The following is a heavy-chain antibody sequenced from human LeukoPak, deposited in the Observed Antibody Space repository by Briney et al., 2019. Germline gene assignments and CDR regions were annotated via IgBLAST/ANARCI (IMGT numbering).Heavy chain of an antibody. CDR3: ARADYSDCNTDIDY. J-gene: IGHJ4*02. CDR2: IKHSGSP. CDR1: AYSISSDYY. Sequence: ASETLSLTCTVSAYSISSDYYWVWIRQPPGQGLEWIGTIKHSGSPYSNPSLKSRLTISVDTSKNQFSLKLSSVTASDTAVYYCARADYSDCNTDIDYWGQGTLVTVSS. D-gene: IGHD2-21*02. V-gene: IGHV4-38-2*02.